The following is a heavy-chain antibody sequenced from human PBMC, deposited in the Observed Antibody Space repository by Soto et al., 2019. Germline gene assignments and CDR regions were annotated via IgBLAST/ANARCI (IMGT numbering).Heavy chain of an antibody. J-gene: IGHJ5*02. Sequence: SVKVSCKXSGGTFSSYAISWVRQAPGQGLEWMGGIIPIFGTANYAQKFQGRVTITADESTSTAYMELSSLRSEDTAVYYCARVASSSWYWFDPWGQGTLVTVSS. V-gene: IGHV1-69*13. CDR3: ARVASSSWYWFDP. CDR2: IIPIFGTA. CDR1: GGTFSSYA. D-gene: IGHD6-13*01.